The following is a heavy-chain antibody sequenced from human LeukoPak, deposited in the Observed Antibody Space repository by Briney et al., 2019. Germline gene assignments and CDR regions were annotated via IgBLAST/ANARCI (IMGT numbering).Heavy chain of an antibody. Sequence: ASVKVSCKASGYTFSTYDINWLGPASGQGLEWMGWMNPNKDNTGYVEKFQDRVTFTMNTSISTAYMELGSLRSEDTAVYYCARAGVAARPYPQHYYYYYYMDVWGQGTTVTVSS. CDR2: MNPNKDNT. CDR3: ARAGVAARPYPQHYYYYYYMDV. J-gene: IGHJ6*03. CDR1: GYTFSTYD. V-gene: IGHV1-8*03. D-gene: IGHD6-6*01.